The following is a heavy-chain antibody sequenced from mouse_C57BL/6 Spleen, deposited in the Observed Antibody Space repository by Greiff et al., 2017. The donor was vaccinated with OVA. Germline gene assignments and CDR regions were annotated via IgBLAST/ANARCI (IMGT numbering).Heavy chain of an antibody. V-gene: IGHV1-82*01. CDR3: VGDSSGPYYFDY. CDR2: IYPGDGDT. D-gene: IGHD3-2*02. Sequence: VQLQQSGPELVKPGASVKISCKASGYAFSSSWMNWVKQRPGKGLEWIGRIYPGDGDTNYNGKFKGKATLTADKSSSTAYMQLSSLTSEDSAVYFCVGDSSGPYYFDYWGQGTTLTVSS. J-gene: IGHJ2*01. CDR1: GYAFSSSW.